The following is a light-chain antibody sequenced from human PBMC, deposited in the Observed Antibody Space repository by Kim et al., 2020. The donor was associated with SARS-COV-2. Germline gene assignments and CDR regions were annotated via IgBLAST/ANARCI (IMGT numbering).Light chain of an antibody. CDR2: RDS. CDR1: VLARKY. CDR3: YSTADNNRGV. V-gene: IGLV3-27*01. J-gene: IGLJ1*01. Sequence: VHPGQTARITCSGDVLARKYARWFQQKPGQAPVLVIYRDSERPSGIPERFSGSSSGTTVTLTISGAQVEDEADYYCYSTADNNRGVFGTGTKVTVL.